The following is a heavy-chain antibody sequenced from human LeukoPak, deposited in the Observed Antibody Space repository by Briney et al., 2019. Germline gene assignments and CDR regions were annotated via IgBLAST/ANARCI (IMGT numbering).Heavy chain of an antibody. CDR1: GFTFSIYG. D-gene: IGHD2-8*01. Sequence: GGSLRLSCAASGFTFSIYGMNWVRQAPGKGLEWVSSISSSGDITYYADSVKGRFSISRDSSKNILYLQMNSLRAEDTAVYYCAKDRCSNGIGCYYYYMDVWGKGTTVTISS. V-gene: IGHV3-23*01. J-gene: IGHJ6*03. CDR3: AKDRCSNGIGCYYYYMDV. CDR2: ISSSGDIT.